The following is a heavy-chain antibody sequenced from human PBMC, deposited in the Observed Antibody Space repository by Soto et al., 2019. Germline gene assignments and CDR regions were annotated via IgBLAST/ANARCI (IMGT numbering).Heavy chain of an antibody. CDR2: ISSGGTTI. J-gene: IGHJ5*02. D-gene: IGHD6-13*01. Sequence: GGSLRLSCAASGFTCSNYNMNWVRQAPGKGLQWVSYISSGGTTIYYADSVRGRFTISRDNAKNSLYLQMNSLRAEDTAVYYCARELSSSSWYRWFDPWGQGTLVTVSS. V-gene: IGHV3-48*01. CDR1: GFTCSNYN. CDR3: ARELSSSSWYRWFDP.